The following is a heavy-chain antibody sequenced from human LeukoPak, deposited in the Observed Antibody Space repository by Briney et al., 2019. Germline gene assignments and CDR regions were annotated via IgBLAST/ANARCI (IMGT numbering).Heavy chain of an antibody. CDR1: GGSISNYY. Sequence: SETLSLTCTVSGGSISNYYWSWIRQPPGKGLGWVGYIYYSGSTNYNPSLKSRVTISVDTAKTQFSLNLSLVTAADTAAYYCEREVQNWFDPWGQGTLVTVSS. J-gene: IGHJ5*02. CDR2: IYYSGST. CDR3: EREVQNWFDP. D-gene: IGHD4/OR15-4a*01. V-gene: IGHV4-59*01.